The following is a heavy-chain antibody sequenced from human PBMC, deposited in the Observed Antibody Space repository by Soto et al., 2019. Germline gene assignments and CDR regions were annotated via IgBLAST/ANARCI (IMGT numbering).Heavy chain of an antibody. Sequence: PGGSLRLSCAAPGFTFSSYAMSWVRQAPGKGLEWVSAISGSGGSTYYADSVKGRFTISRDNSKNTLYLQMNSLRAEDTAVYYCAKDPDGGNAFDIWGQGTMVTVSS. CDR2: ISGSGGST. CDR1: GFTFSSYA. CDR3: AKDPDGGNAFDI. J-gene: IGHJ3*02. D-gene: IGHD2-15*01. V-gene: IGHV3-23*01.